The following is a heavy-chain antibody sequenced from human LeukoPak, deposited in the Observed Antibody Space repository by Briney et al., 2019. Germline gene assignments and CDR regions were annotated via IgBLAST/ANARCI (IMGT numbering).Heavy chain of an antibody. CDR2: IYSGGST. CDR1: GFTFSSYA. J-gene: IGHJ3*02. V-gene: IGHV3-53*01. D-gene: IGHD2-15*01. Sequence: GGSLRLSCAASGFTFSSYAMSWVRQAPGKGLEWVSVIYSGGSTYYADSVKGRFTISRDNSKNTLYLQMNSLRAEDTAVYYCARESSVVAAMRGYGAFDIWGQGTMVTVSS. CDR3: ARESSVVAAMRGYGAFDI.